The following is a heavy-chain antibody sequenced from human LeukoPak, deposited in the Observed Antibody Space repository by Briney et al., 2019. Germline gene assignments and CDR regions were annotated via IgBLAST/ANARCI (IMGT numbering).Heavy chain of an antibody. J-gene: IGHJ4*02. CDR1: GGSISSSSYY. CDR3: ARDLGVAYYDSGSYHFFDY. V-gene: IGHV4-39*07. Sequence: SETLSLTCTVSGGSISSSSYYWGWIRQPPGKGLEWIGSIYYSGSTYYNPSLKSRVTMSVDTSKNQFSLKLSSLTAADTAVYYCARDLGVAYYDSGSYHFFDYWGQGTLVIVSS. CDR2: IYYSGST. D-gene: IGHD3-10*01.